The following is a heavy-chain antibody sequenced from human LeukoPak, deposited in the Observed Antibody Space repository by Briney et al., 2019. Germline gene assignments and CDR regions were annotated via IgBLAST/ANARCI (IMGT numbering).Heavy chain of an antibody. CDR1: GFSISRYW. Sequence: GGSLRLSCAASGFSISRYWMSWVRQAPGKGLEWVANIKQDGSEKYYVDSVKGRFTISRDNAKNSLYLQMNSLRAEDTAVYYCARVDFYYDSSGIDYWGQGTLVTVSS. V-gene: IGHV3-7*03. CDR3: ARVDFYYDSSGIDY. CDR2: IKQDGSEK. D-gene: IGHD3-22*01. J-gene: IGHJ4*02.